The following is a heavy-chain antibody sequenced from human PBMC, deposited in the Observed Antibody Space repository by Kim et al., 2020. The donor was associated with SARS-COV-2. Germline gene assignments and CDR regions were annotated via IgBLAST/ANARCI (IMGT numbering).Heavy chain of an antibody. CDR2: ISYDGSNK. V-gene: IGHV3-30*18. CDR3: AKRIGRGGSWNGDYFDY. J-gene: IGHJ4*01. CDR1: GFTFRSYG. Sequence: GGSLRLSCAASGFTFRSYGMHWVRQAPGKGLEWVAVISYDGSNKYYADSVKGRFTISRDNSKNTLYLQMNSLRPEDTAVYYCAKRIGRGGSWNGDYFDY. D-gene: IGHD2-15*01.